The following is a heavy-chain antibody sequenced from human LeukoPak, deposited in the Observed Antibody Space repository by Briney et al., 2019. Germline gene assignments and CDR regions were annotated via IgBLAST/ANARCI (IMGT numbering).Heavy chain of an antibody. V-gene: IGHV3-30*04. CDR1: GFTFSSYA. Sequence: GGSLRLSCAASGFTFSSYAMHWVRQAPGKGLEWVAVISYDGSNKYYADSVKGRFTISRDNSKNTLYLQMNSLRAEDTAVYYCARDGSTVVTPYGLDYFQHWGQGTLVTVSS. CDR3: ARDGSTVVTPYGLDYFQH. D-gene: IGHD4-23*01. J-gene: IGHJ1*01. CDR2: ISYDGSNK.